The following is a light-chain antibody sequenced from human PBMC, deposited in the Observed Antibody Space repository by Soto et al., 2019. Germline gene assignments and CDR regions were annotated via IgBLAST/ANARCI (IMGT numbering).Light chain of an antibody. CDR3: QQYKRFSLT. CDR1: QSISNW. Sequence: DIQVTQSPSTLSASVGDRVSITCRASQSISNWLAWYQQKPWKAPKLLIYKTSNLDSGVPSRFSGSGSGTEFSLTISSLQPDDFATYYCQQYKRFSLTFGGGTKLEIK. CDR2: KTS. V-gene: IGKV1-5*03. J-gene: IGKJ4*01.